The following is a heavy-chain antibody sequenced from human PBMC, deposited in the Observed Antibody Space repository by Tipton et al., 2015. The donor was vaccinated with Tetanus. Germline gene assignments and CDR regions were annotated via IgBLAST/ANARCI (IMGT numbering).Heavy chain of an antibody. Sequence: PGLVKPSETLSLTCTVSGGSISTRNYFWGWIRQAPGKGLEWTGNIYYSGSTDYNPSLKSRVAISVDTSKNQFSLKLSSVTAADTAVYYCARTWGVWVTSIDAFDIWGQGTKVAVSS. CDR2: IYYSGST. D-gene: IGHD3-16*01. J-gene: IGHJ3*02. CDR1: GGSISTRNYF. CDR3: ARTWGVWVTSIDAFDI. V-gene: IGHV4-39*01.